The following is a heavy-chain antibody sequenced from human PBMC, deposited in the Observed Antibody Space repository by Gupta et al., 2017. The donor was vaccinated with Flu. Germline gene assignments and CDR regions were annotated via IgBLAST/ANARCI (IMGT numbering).Heavy chain of an antibody. J-gene: IGHJ5*02. Sequence: QVQLVQSGAEVKKPGASVKVSCKVSGYTPTELSMPWVRQAPGKGLEWMGGFDPEDGETIYAQKFQGRVTMTEDTSTDTAYMELSSLRSEDTAVYYCATDISGSYGDWFDPWGQGTLVTVSS. CDR2: FDPEDGET. D-gene: IGHD1-26*01. CDR3: ATDISGSYGDWFDP. CDR1: GYTPTELS. V-gene: IGHV1-24*01.